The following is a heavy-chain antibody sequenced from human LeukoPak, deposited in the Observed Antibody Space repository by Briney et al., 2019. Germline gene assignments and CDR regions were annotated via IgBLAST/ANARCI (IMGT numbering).Heavy chain of an antibody. CDR3: PRGAAGFDI. CDR2: IGKGCDT. V-gene: IGHV3-13*01. CDR1: GFTFTIYD. J-gene: IGHJ3*02. Sequence: GGSLRLSCAASGFTFTIYDFHWVRQVTAKGREWVSGIGKGCDTYYAGSVKGRFTISRENAKSSLYLQMKSLRAGDTAVYFCPRGAAGFDIWGQGTMVIVAS.